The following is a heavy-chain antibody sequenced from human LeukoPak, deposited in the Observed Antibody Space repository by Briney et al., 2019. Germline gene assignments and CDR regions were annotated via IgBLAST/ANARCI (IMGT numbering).Heavy chain of an antibody. Sequence: KPGGSLRLSCAASGFTFTDFYMSWLRQAPGKGLEWLSDISRSSTDTNYADSVKGRFTISRDNAKNSLFLQLNSLRAEDTAVYYCARKTYYYDSGSYSKSYYFDYWGQGTLVTVSS. J-gene: IGHJ4*02. CDR1: GFTFTDFY. V-gene: IGHV3-11*06. D-gene: IGHD3-10*01. CDR3: ARKTYYYDSGSYSKSYYFDY. CDR2: ISRSSTDT.